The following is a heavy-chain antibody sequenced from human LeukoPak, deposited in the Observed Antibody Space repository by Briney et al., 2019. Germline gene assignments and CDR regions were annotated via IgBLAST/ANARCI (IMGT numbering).Heavy chain of an antibody. D-gene: IGHD3-22*01. Sequence: GGSQRLSCAASGFSFTTSWMSWVRQAPGKGLEWVSAISGSGGSTYYADSVKGRFTISRDNSKNTLYLQMNSLRAEDTAVYYCAKVPVSYYDSSGYWGQGTLVTVSS. CDR2: ISGSGGST. CDR3: AKVPVSYYDSSGY. CDR1: GFSFTTSW. J-gene: IGHJ4*02. V-gene: IGHV3-23*01.